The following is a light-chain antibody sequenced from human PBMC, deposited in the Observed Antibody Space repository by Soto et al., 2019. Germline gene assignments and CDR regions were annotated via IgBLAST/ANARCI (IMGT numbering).Light chain of an antibody. CDR3: QLYYGATRV. J-gene: IGLJ3*02. V-gene: IGLV7-43*01. CDR1: TGAVTSTYY. Sequence: QTVVTQEPSLTVSPGGTVTLTCASSTGAVTSTYYPNWFQQKPGQAPRSLIFSTSIRYSWTPARFSGSLLGGKAALTLSDVQPEDEADYYCQLYYGATRVFGGGTKLTVL. CDR2: STS.